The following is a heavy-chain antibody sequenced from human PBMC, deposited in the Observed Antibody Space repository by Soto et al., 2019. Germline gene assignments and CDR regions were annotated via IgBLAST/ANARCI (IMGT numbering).Heavy chain of an antibody. CDR3: ASSQRGSYFDY. CDR2: VFYSGST. Sequence: SETLSLTCTVSGGSISSSSYYWGWIRQPPGKGLEWIGNVFYSGSTYYNPSLKSRVTMSVGTSKNQFSLKLSSVTAADTAVYYCASSQRGSYFDYWGQGTLVTVSS. J-gene: IGHJ4*02. V-gene: IGHV4-39*01. CDR1: GGSISSSSYY. D-gene: IGHD5-12*01.